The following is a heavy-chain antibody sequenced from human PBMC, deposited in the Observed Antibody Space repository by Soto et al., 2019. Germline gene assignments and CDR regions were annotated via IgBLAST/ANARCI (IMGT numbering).Heavy chain of an antibody. D-gene: IGHD5-18*01. CDR3: ARAAEDLYSYGYGWFDP. V-gene: IGHV1-69*13. J-gene: IGHJ5*02. CDR1: GGTFSIYS. Sequence: ASVKVSCKASGGTFSIYSISWVRQAPGQGLEWMGGIIPIFGTANYAQKFQGRVTITADESTSTAYMELSSLRSEDTAVYYCARAAEDLYSYGYGWFDPWGQGTLVTVSS. CDR2: IIPIFGTA.